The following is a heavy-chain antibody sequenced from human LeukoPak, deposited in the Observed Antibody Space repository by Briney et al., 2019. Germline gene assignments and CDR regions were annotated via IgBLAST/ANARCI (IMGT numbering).Heavy chain of an antibody. D-gene: IGHD2-15*01. CDR3: ARSGRVVAALDY. Sequence: GGSLRLSCAASGFTVSSNYMSWVRQAPGKGLEWVANIKHDGSEKYSVDSAKGRFTISRDNAKNSLYLQMNSLRAEDTAVYYCARSGRVVAALDYWGQGTLVTVSS. V-gene: IGHV3-7*01. CDR2: IKHDGSEK. J-gene: IGHJ4*02. CDR1: GFTVSSNY.